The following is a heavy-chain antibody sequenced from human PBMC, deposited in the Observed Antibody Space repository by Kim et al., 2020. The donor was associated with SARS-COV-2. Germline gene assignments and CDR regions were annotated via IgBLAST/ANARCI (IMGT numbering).Heavy chain of an antibody. V-gene: IGHV1-3*01. CDR1: GYTFTSYA. Sequence: ASVKVSCKASGYTFTSYAMHWVRQAPGQRLEWMGWINAGNGNTKYSQKFQGRVTITRDTSASTAYMELSSLRSEDTAVYYCARGRGITMVRGVQPLFDYWGQGTLVTVSS. J-gene: IGHJ4*02. CDR2: INAGNGNT. CDR3: ARGRGITMVRGVQPLFDY. D-gene: IGHD3-10*01.